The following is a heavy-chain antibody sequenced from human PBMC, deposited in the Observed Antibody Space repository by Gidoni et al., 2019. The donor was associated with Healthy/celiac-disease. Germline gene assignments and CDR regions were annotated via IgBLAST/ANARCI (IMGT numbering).Heavy chain of an antibody. CDR3: ARDFAGHGSGSYTLWY. D-gene: IGHD3-10*01. V-gene: IGHV3-30-3*01. Sequence: QVQLVESGGGVVQPGRSLRLSCAASGFTFRSYAMHWVRQAPGKGLEWVAVISYDGSNKYYADSVKGRFTISRDNSKNTLYLQMNSLRAEDTAVYYCARDFAGHGSGSYTLWYWGQGTLVTVSS. CDR2: ISYDGSNK. CDR1: GFTFRSYA. J-gene: IGHJ4*02.